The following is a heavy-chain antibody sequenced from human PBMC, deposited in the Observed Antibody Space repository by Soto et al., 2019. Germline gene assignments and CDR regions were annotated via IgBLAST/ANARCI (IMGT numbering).Heavy chain of an antibody. CDR1: GFNFSLYS. D-gene: IGHD3-22*01. CDR2: ITSSSSYI. CDR3: VRARSTDSRPDY. J-gene: IGHJ4*02. Sequence: GGPLRLSCAASGFNFSLYSVIWVRQAPGKGLEWVASITSSSSYIYYEDSLKGRFTISRDNAKNSLFLQLDSLRAEDTAVYFCVRARSTDSRPDYWGQGTLVTVSS. V-gene: IGHV3-21*01.